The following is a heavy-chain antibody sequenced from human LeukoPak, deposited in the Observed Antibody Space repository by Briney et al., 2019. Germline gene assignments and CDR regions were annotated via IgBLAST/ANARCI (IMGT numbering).Heavy chain of an antibody. CDR1: GGSFSGYY. CDR3: ASGKMRGYCSSTSCPRLGYFDY. J-gene: IGHJ4*02. Sequence: SETLSLTCAVYGGSFSGYYWSWIRQPPGKGLEWIGEINHGGSTNYNPSLKSRVTISVDTSKNQFSLKLSSVTAADTAVYYCASGKMRGYCSSTSCPRLGYFDYWGQGTLVTVSS. CDR2: INHGGST. V-gene: IGHV4-34*01. D-gene: IGHD2-2*01.